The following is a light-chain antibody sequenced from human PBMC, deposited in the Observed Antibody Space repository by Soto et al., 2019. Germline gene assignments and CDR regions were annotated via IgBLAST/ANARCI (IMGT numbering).Light chain of an antibody. J-gene: IGKJ2*01. V-gene: IGKV3-20*01. Sequence: EIVLTQSPGTLSLSPGERATLSCRASHSVSSSYLAWYLQKPGQAPRLLIYGASSRATGIPDRFSGSGSGKDFTLTISRLEPEDFAVYYCQQYGSSPPYTFGQGTKLEIK. CDR2: GAS. CDR3: QQYGSSPPYT. CDR1: HSVSSSY.